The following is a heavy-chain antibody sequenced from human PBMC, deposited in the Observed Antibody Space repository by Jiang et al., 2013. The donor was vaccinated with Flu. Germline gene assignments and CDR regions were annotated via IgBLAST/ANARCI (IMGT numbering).Heavy chain of an antibody. Sequence: QPQLQESGPGLVKPSETLSLTCTVSGVPMSSSNYYWGWVRQPPGKGLESIGNIYHNGSTYYNPSLKSRVTISADASKNQFSLRLSSVAATDTAIYYCAGAPSGGVMWQSPYDYWGQG. CDR2: IYHNGST. V-gene: IGHV4-39*01. CDR3: AGAPSGGVMWQSPYDY. J-gene: IGHJ4*02. CDR1: GVPMSSSNYY. D-gene: IGHD3-16*01.